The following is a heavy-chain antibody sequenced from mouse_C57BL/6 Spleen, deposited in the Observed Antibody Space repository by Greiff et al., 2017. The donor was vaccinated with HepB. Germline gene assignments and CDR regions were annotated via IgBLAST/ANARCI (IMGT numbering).Heavy chain of an antibody. CDR3: APTAQTHFDY. V-gene: IGHV1-22*01. D-gene: IGHD3-2*02. CDR1: GYTFTDYN. J-gene: IGHJ2*01. CDR2: INPNNGGT. Sequence: VQLQQSGPELVKPGASVKMSCKASGYTFTDYNMHWVKQSHGKSLEWIGYINPNNGGTSYNQKFKGKATLIVNKSSSTAYMELRSLTSEDSAVYYCAPTAQTHFDYWRQGTTLTVSS.